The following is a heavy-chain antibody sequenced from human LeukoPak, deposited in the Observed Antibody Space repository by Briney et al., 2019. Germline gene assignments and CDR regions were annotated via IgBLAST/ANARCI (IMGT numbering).Heavy chain of an antibody. CDR2: ISWDGGST. D-gene: IGHD4-23*01. J-gene: IGHJ4*02. V-gene: IGHV3-43D*03. Sequence: GGSLRLSCAASGFTFDDYAMHWVRQAPGKGLEWVSLISWDGGSTYYADSVKGRFTISRDNAKNSLYLQMNSLRAEDTAVYYCARDYGGSSPFDYWGQGTLVTVSS. CDR3: ARDYGGSSPFDY. CDR1: GFTFDDYA.